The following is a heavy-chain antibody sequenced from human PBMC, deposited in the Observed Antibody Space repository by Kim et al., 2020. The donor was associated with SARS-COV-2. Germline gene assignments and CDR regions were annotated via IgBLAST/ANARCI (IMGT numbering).Heavy chain of an antibody. CDR2: ISGGGGNT. J-gene: IGHJ6*02. V-gene: IGHV3-23*01. CDR1: GFTFSSQA. Sequence: GGSLRLSCVASGFTFSSQAMSWVRQAPGKGLEWVSAISGGGGNTYYADSVKGRFTISRDNSKNTLYLQMSSLRAEDTAAYYCAKRGIAVAGKDYYYHGMDVWGQETTVTVSS. D-gene: IGHD6-19*01. CDR3: AKRGIAVAGKDYYYHGMDV.